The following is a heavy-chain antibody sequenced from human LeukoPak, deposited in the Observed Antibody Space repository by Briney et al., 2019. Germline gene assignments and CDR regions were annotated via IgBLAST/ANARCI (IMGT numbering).Heavy chain of an antibody. Sequence: GGSLRLSCEASGFSFSSYWMNWVRQAPGKGLEWVANIKQDGSEKFYVDSVKGRFTISRDNAKNSLSLQMNSLRVEDTAVYYCANPNYYASGKYFGYWGQGTLVTVSS. CDR2: IKQDGSEK. D-gene: IGHD3-10*01. V-gene: IGHV3-7*03. CDR3: ANPNYYASGKYFGY. J-gene: IGHJ4*02. CDR1: GFSFSSYW.